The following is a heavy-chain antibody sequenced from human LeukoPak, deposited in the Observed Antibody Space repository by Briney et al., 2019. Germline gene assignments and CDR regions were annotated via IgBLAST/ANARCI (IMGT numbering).Heavy chain of an antibody. CDR1: GFTFSDYY. CDR2: ISSSGSTI. Sequence: PGGSLRLSCAASGFTFSDYYMSWIRQAPGKGLEWVSYISSSGSTIYYADSVKGRFTISRDNAKSSLYLQMNSLRAEDTAVYYCARAENRDGAKEGVDAFDIWGQGIMVTVSS. J-gene: IGHJ3*02. CDR3: ARAENRDGAKEGVDAFDI. D-gene: IGHD5-24*01. V-gene: IGHV3-11*04.